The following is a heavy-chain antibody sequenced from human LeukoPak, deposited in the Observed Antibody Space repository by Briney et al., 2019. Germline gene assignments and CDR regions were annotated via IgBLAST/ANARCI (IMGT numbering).Heavy chain of an antibody. CDR1: GGSFSGYY. J-gene: IGHJ4*02. D-gene: IGHD6-19*01. CDR3: ARESGGIAVAGIDY. Sequence: SETLSLTCAVYGGSFSGYYWSWIRQPPGKGLEWIGEINHSGSTNYNPSLKSRVTISVDTSKNQFSLKLSSVTPEDTAVYYCARESGGIAVAGIDYWGQGTLVTVSS. V-gene: IGHV4-34*01. CDR2: INHSGST.